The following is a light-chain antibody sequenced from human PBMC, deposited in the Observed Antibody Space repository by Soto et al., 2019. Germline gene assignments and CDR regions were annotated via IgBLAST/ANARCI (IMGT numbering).Light chain of an antibody. CDR3: EQYNAYYQW. Sequence: DIQMTQSPSTLSASVGDRVTITCRASESVSRWLAWYQQKTGRTPKLLIYQASTLETGVPARFSGSGSGTEFPITISRLEHDDVATCYCEQYNAYYQWFGQGLEMEIK. V-gene: IGKV1-5*03. J-gene: IGKJ1*01. CDR1: ESVSRW. CDR2: QAS.